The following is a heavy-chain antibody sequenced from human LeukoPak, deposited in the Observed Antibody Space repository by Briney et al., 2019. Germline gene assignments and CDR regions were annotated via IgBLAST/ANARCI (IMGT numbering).Heavy chain of an antibody. CDR3: AKDSCASGRPLHTFDV. CDR2: ISGDDGST. Sequence: GTLSLTCSASGFTFAIHALTWVRHAPGQGLELVSGISGDDGSTHYAESVKVKFTISTDNSPNKLFLQMNSLRAAATAIYYCAKDSCASGRPLHTFDVWGQGTMVTVSS. V-gene: IGHV3-23*01. CDR1: GFTFAIHA. J-gene: IGHJ3*01. D-gene: IGHD3-10*01.